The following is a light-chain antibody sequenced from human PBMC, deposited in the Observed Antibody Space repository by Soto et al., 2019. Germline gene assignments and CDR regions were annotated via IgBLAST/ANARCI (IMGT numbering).Light chain of an antibody. Sequence: QSGLTQPPSASGSPGQAVTISCTGTKNDVGFYDFVSWYQHHPGKAPRLIIYEVVQRPSGFPDRFSGSKSCNTASLTVSGLQAADEADYFCKSYAGSNTYVLGSGTKVTVL. CDR1: KNDVGFYDF. CDR3: KSYAGSNTYV. J-gene: IGLJ1*01. V-gene: IGLV2-8*01. CDR2: EVV.